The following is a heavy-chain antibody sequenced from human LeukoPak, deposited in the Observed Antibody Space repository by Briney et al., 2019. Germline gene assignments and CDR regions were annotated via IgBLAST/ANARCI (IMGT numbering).Heavy chain of an antibody. V-gene: IGHV3-48*01. CDR3: ARDPYYYDSSGDH. D-gene: IGHD3-22*01. Sequence: GGSLRLSCAASGFTVSSNYMNWVRQAPGKGLEWVSYISSSSSTIYYADSVKGRFTISRDNAKNSLYLQMNSLRAEDTAVYYCARDPYYYDSSGDHWGQGTLVTVSS. CDR2: ISSSSSTI. J-gene: IGHJ4*02. CDR1: GFTVSSNY.